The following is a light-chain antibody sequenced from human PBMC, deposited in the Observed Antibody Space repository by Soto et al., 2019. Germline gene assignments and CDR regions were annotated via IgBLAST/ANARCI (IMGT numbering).Light chain of an antibody. CDR2: EDA. CDR1: QSLLNRDGRTY. J-gene: IGKJ2*02. Sequence: DIVMTQTPLSLSVTLGQPASISCKSSQSLLNRDGRTYLYWYLQKPGQPPQLLSYEDAKRFSRGPDRWSGRRSGTDFTLKISRVEAQDVGVYYCMQHIQLHRCTFGQGTKLEIK. CDR3: MQHIQLHRCT. V-gene: IGKV2D-29*01.